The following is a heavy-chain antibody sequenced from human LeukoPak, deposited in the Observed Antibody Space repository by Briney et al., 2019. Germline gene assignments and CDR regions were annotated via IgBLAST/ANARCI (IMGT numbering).Heavy chain of an antibody. V-gene: IGHV4-31*11. CDR2: IHFRGTV. J-gene: IGHJ4*02. D-gene: IGHD5-18*01. CDR1: GASLSGTDYY. Sequence: PSETLSLTCAVSGASLSGTDYYWTWTRHHPREGLEWLGFIHFRGTVYYNPSLSSRLMISADTSKNQMSLKLSYVTAADTAVYYCAAGGDTAKGGKYWGQGTQVTVSS. CDR3: AAGGDTAKGGKY.